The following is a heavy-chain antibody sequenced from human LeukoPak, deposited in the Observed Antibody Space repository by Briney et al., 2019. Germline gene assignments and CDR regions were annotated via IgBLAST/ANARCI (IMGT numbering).Heavy chain of an antibody. V-gene: IGHV3-48*01. D-gene: IGHD2-15*01. J-gene: IGHJ6*03. Sequence: PGGSLRLSCAASGFTFSSYSMNWVRQAPGKGLEWVSYISSSSSTIYYADSVKGRFTISRDNAKNSLYLQMNSLRAEDTAVYYCARDRLRGSHYYYYMDVWGKGTTVTVSS. CDR1: GFTFSSYS. CDR2: ISSSSSTI. CDR3: ARDRLRGSHYYYYMDV.